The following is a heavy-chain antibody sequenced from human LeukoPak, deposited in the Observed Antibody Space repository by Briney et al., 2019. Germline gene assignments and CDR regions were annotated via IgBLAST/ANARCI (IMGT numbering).Heavy chain of an antibody. Sequence: SETLSLTCTVSDGSITNNDWSWVRQTPGKGLEFIGYVHYSGTTNYNPSLRSRVTISIDTSKNQFSLKLSSVTAADTAVYYCVRQKYSSSSGNLWGQGTLVTVSS. V-gene: IGHV4-59*08. J-gene: IGHJ4*02. CDR3: VRQKYSSSSGNL. D-gene: IGHD6-6*01. CDR1: DGSITNND. CDR2: VHYSGTT.